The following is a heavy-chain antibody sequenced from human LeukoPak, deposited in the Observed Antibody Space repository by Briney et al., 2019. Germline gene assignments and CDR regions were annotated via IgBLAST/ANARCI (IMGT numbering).Heavy chain of an antibody. CDR1: GGSISSGDYY. CDR3: ARPYYYDSRIDP. V-gene: IGHV4-30-4*01. D-gene: IGHD3-22*01. J-gene: IGHJ5*02. Sequence: PSQTLSLTCTVSGGSISSGDYYWSWIRQPPGKGLEWIAYMYYSGSTYYNPSLKSRVTMSADTSKNQLSLKLSSVTAADTAVYYCARPYYYDSRIDPWGQGILVTVS. CDR2: MYYSGST.